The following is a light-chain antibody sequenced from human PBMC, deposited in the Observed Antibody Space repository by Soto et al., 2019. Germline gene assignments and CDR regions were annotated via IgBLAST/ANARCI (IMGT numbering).Light chain of an antibody. Sequence: DIQMTQSPSTLSASVGDRVTITCRASQSISSWLAWYQQKPGKAPKLLIYDVSSLESGVPSRFSGSGSGTEFTLTISSLQPDDFATYYCQQYNSYSVTFGGGTKVEIK. CDR3: QQYNSYSVT. J-gene: IGKJ4*01. V-gene: IGKV1-5*01. CDR2: DVS. CDR1: QSISSW.